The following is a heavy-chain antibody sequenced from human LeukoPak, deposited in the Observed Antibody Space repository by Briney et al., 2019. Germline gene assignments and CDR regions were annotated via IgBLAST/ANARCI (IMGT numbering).Heavy chain of an antibody. D-gene: IGHD1-7*01. Sequence: SETLSLTCTVSGGSISSYYWSWVRQPAGKGLEWIGRIYTSGSTNYNPSLKSQVTMSVDTSKNQFSLKLSSVTAADTAVYYCARDRGMWVTGTTNWFDPWGQGTLVTVSS. V-gene: IGHV4-4*07. J-gene: IGHJ5*02. CDR1: GGSISSYY. CDR2: IYTSGST. CDR3: ARDRGMWVTGTTNWFDP.